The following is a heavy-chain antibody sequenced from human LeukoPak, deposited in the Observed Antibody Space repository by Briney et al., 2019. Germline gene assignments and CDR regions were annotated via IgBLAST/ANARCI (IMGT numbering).Heavy chain of an antibody. V-gene: IGHV3-48*04. D-gene: IGHD5-18*01. Sequence: GGSLRLSCATSGFIFSDFGMHWVRQAPGKGLEWIAYISSSSNTIYYADSVQGRFAVSRDNAKSSLYLQMTGLRVADTAFHYCARSLCNDTGCSLDPWGQGTLVSVSS. CDR1: GFIFSDFG. CDR3: ARSLCNDTGCSLDP. CDR2: ISSSSNTI. J-gene: IGHJ5*02.